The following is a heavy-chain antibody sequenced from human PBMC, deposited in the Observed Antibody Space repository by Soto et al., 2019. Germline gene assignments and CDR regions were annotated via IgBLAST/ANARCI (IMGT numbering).Heavy chain of an antibody. CDR2: FNPSGLST. CDR1: GSITNHH. V-gene: IGHV1-46*01. Sequence: QVHLVQSGAEVKKPGASVNVSCQASGSITNHHMHWVRQAPGQGVEWMGIFNPSGLSTTYAQKFQGRVTITRATSTSTVYMELRSLTSEDTAVYFCAKVTHRGPIAVAGPLGSWGQGTLVIVSS. J-gene: IGHJ4*02. CDR3: AKVTHRGPIAVAGPLGS. D-gene: IGHD6-19*01.